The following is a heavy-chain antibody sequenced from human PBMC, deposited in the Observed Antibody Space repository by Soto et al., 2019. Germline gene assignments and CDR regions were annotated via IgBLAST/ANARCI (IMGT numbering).Heavy chain of an antibody. CDR3: VTERGPFDAFDI. CDR2: LWSNGRNQ. Sequence: QVQLVESGGGVVQPGGSLRLSCTASGLTFSTCGMHWVRQAPGKGLEWVTVLWSNGRNQYYADSVKGRFTFSRDDSKNTLYLQMNSLRAEDTAVYYCVTERGPFDAFDIWGQGTMVTVSS. V-gene: IGHV3-33*01. D-gene: IGHD3-16*01. J-gene: IGHJ3*02. CDR1: GLTFSTCG.